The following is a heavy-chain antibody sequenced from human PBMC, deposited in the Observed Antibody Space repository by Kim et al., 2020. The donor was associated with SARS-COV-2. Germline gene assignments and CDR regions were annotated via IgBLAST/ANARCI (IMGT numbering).Heavy chain of an antibody. CDR2: IYPGNSDS. J-gene: IGHJ3*02. Sequence: GESLKISCKGSGYSFTSYWIGWVRQMPGKGLEWMGIIYPGNSDSRYSPSFQGQVTISADKSISTAYVQWSSLKASDTAMYYCARRAVGYYDSSGGHAFDIWSQGAMVTVSS. CDR1: GYSFTSYW. D-gene: IGHD3-22*01. V-gene: IGHV5-51*01. CDR3: ARRAVGYYDSSGGHAFDI.